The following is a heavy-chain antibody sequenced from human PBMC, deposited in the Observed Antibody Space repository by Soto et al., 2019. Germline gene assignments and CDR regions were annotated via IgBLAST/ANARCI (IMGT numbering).Heavy chain of an antibody. CDR3: ARTYCGGDCYRNWFDP. V-gene: IGHV1-46*01. CDR1: GYTFTSYY. D-gene: IGHD2-21*02. CDR2: INPSGGST. J-gene: IGHJ5*02. Sequence: ASVKVSCKASGYTFTSYYMHWVRQAPGQGLEWMGIINPSGGSTSYAQKFQGRVTMTRDTSTSTVYMELSSLRSEGTAVYYRARTYCGGDCYRNWFDPWGQGTLVTVSS.